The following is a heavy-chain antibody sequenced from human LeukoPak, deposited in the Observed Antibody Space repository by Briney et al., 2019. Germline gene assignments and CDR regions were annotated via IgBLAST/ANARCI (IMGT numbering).Heavy chain of an antibody. Sequence: GGSLRLSCAASGFTVSSNYVSWVRQAPGKGLEWVSVIYSGGSTYYADSVKGRFTISRDNSKNTLYLQMNSLRAEDTAVYYCAREIWRDSYYYGTDVWGQGTTVTVSS. CDR2: IYSGGST. J-gene: IGHJ6*02. V-gene: IGHV3-66*01. CDR1: GFTVSSNY. CDR3: AREIWRDSYYYGTDV.